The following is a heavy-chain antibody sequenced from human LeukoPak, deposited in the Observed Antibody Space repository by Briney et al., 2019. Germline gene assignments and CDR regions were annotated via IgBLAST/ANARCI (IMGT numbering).Heavy chain of an antibody. CDR1: GFTFDDYA. CDR2: ISGDGGST. D-gene: IGHD6-6*01. V-gene: IGHV3-43*02. Sequence: GGSLRLSCAASGFTFDDYAMPWVRQAPGKGLEWVSLISGDGGSTYYADSVKGRFTISRDNSKNSLYLQMNSLRTEDTALYYCAKDRSGYSSSLGWFDPWGQGTLVTVSS. J-gene: IGHJ5*02. CDR3: AKDRSGYSSSLGWFDP.